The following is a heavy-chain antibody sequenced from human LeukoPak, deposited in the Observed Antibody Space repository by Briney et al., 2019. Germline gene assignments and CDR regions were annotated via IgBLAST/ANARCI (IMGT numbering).Heavy chain of an antibody. CDR2: ICSSGST. Sequence: SETLSLTCAVSGGSISGGSYCWSWMRPRPGKGLEWVGRICSSGSTNYNPSLKSRATLSADTSKTQFYPQLSSVTAADTAVYSCATHLTRITMIVVAPGRYNWFDPWGQGTLVTVSS. J-gene: IGHJ5*02. CDR1: GGSISGGSYC. D-gene: IGHD3-22*01. CDR3: ATHLTRITMIVVAPGRYNWFDP. V-gene: IGHV4-61*02.